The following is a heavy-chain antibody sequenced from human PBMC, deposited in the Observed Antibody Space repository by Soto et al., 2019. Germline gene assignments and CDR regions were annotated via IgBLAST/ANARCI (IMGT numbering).Heavy chain of an antibody. V-gene: IGHV3-53*01. Sequence: EVQLVESGGGLIQPGGSLRLSCAASGFTVSSNYMSWVRQAPGKGLEWVSVIYSGGSTYYADSVKGRFTISRDNSKNTLYLQMYSLRAEDTAVYYCARGAGSLGEVFDYWGQGTLVTVSS. CDR2: IYSGGST. CDR3: ARGAGSLGEVFDY. J-gene: IGHJ4*02. D-gene: IGHD3-16*01. CDR1: GFTVSSNY.